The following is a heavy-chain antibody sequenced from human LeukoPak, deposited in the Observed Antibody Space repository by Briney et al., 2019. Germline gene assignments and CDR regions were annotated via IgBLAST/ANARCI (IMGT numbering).Heavy chain of an antibody. D-gene: IGHD7-27*01. CDR2: INPNSGGT. CDR1: GYTFTGYY. Sequence: ASVKVSCKASGYTFTGYYMHWVRQAPGQGLEWMGWINPNSGGTNYAQKFQGRVTMTRDTSISTAYMELSRLRPDDTAVYYCARDSRPRDSSWDYYYYYMDVWGKGTTVTVSS. V-gene: IGHV1-2*02. CDR3: ARDSRPRDSSWDYYYYYMDV. J-gene: IGHJ6*03.